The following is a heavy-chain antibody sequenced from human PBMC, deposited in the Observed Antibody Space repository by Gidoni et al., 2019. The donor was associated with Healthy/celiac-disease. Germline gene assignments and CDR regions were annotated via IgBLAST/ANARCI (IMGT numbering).Heavy chain of an antibody. CDR2: ISYDGSNK. V-gene: IGHV3-30-3*01. CDR1: AFTFSSYA. Sequence: QVQLVESGGGVVQPGRSLRISCAASAFTFSSYAMHWVRQAPGKGLEWVAVISYDGSNKCYADSVKGRFTISRDNSKNTLYLQMNSLRAEDTAVYYCASLYGSGSYQSFYWGQGTLVTVSS. CDR3: ASLYGSGSYQSFY. D-gene: IGHD3-10*01. J-gene: IGHJ4*02.